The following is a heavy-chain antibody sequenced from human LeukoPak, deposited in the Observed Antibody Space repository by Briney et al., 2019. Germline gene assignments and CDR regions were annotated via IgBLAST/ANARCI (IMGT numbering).Heavy chain of an antibody. D-gene: IGHD1-26*01. J-gene: IGHJ3*02. Sequence: ASVKISCKVSGYTFTDYYMHWMQQAPGKGLEWMGLVDPEDGETIYAEKFQGRVTITADTSKDTAHMELSSLRSEDTAVYYCATPRYSGSYGDAFDIWGQGTMVTVSS. CDR3: ATPRYSGSYGDAFDI. CDR1: GYTFTDYY. CDR2: VDPEDGET. V-gene: IGHV1-69-2*01.